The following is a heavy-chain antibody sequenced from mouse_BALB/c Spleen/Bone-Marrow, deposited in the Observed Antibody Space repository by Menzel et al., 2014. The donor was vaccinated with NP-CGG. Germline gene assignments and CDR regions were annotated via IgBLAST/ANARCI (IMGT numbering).Heavy chain of an antibody. V-gene: IGHV3-6*02. CDR2: ISYDGSN. D-gene: IGHD4-1*01. J-gene: IGHJ1*01. CDR3: ARGGTGRVYFDV. Sequence: VQLQQSGPGLVKPSQSLSLTCSVTGYSITSGYYWNWIRQFPGNKLEWMGYISYDGSNNYNPSLKNRISITRDTSKNQFFLKLNSVTTEDTATYYCARGGTGRVYFDVWGAGTTVTVPS. CDR1: GYSITSGYY.